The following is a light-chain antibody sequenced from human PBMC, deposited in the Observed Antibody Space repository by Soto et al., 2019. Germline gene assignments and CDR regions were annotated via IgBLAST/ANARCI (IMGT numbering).Light chain of an antibody. CDR2: RVP. Sequence: EVVMTQSPLSLPVTLGQSASISCRSSQSLVRSDGNIFLNWFHQRPGQPPRRLIYRVPQRDSGVPDRINTRESVTDLKMKISRAEAEDVEVCSSYQGSDSPLSFGGATNLE. V-gene: IGKV2-30*02. CDR1: QSLVRSDGNIF. CDR3: YQGSDSPLS. J-gene: IGKJ4*01.